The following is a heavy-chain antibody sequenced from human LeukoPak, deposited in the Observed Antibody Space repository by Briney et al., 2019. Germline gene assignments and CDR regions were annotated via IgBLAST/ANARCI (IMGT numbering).Heavy chain of an antibody. J-gene: IGHJ4*02. V-gene: IGHV3-23*01. CDR1: GFTFSSYA. Sequence: GGSLRLSCAASGFTFSSYAMNWVRQAPGKGLEWVSTISGSGSATYYADSVKGRFTISRDNSKNTLYLQMNSLRAEDTAVYYCAKDTPTGSDAKQWLYRFDSWSQGTLVTVSS. D-gene: IGHD6-19*01. CDR2: ISGSGSAT. CDR3: AKDTPTGSDAKQWLYRFDS.